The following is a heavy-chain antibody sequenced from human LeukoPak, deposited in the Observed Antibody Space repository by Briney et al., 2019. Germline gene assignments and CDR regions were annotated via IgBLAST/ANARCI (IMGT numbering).Heavy chain of an antibody. D-gene: IGHD3-16*01. CDR1: GGSISSGGYY. Sequence: SETLSLTCTFSGGSISSGGYYWSWIRQHPGKGLEWIAYIYYSGSTYYNPSLKSRVTISVDTSKDQFFLNLTSLTAADTAVYYCAWLKDAFHIWGQGTMVTVSS. CDR2: IYYSGST. J-gene: IGHJ3*02. CDR3: AWLKDAFHI. V-gene: IGHV4-31*03.